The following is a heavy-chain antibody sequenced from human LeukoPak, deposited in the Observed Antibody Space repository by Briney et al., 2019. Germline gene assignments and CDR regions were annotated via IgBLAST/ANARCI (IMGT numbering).Heavy chain of an antibody. CDR2: ISAYNGNT. CDR1: GYTFTGYG. V-gene: IGHV1-18*01. D-gene: IGHD3-10*01. J-gene: IGHJ5*02. CDR3: ARDPLRFGELFGNWFDP. Sequence: EASVKVSCKASGYTFTGYGISWVRQAPGQGLEWMGWISAYNGNTNYAQKLQGRVTMTTDTSTSTAYMELRSLRSDDTAVYYCARDPLRFGELFGNWFDPWGQGTLVTVSS.